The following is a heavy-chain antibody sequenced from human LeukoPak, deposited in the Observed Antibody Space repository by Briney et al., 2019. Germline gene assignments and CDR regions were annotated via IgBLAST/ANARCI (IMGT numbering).Heavy chain of an antibody. CDR1: GFTFNNYG. Sequence: PGASLRLSCAASGFTFNNYGMSWVRQAPGKGLEWVSTINDNGLNTHYADSVKGRFTISRDDSKNTLHLQMNSLRVADTALYYCTKGDGGWYPIDYWGQGVLVIVSS. J-gene: IGHJ4*02. V-gene: IGHV3-23*01. D-gene: IGHD6-19*01. CDR2: INDNGLNT. CDR3: TKGDGGWYPIDY.